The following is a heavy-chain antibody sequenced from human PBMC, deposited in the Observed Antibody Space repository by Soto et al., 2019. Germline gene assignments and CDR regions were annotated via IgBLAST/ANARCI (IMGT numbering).Heavy chain of an antibody. D-gene: IGHD4-17*01. V-gene: IGHV4-30-2*06. J-gene: IGHJ6*02. CDR1: GDSISSGGYA. CDR2: IYLTGVT. Sequence: HLQLQESGSGLVNRSQTLSLTCAVSGDSISSGGYAWTWIRQSPGKGLEWIGYIYLTGVTYYNPSLKSRVTISVDKSKSQFSLRLSSVTAADTAVYYCARGHYGGHAMDVWGQGTTVTVSS. CDR3: ARGHYGGHAMDV.